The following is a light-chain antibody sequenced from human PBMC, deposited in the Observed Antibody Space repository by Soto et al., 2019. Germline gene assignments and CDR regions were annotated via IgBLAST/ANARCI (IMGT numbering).Light chain of an antibody. CDR2: KAS. V-gene: IGKV1-5*03. J-gene: IGKJ1*01. CDR1: HTISSW. CDR3: QHYNSYSEA. Sequence: DLKMTPSPSTLSGSVGDRVTITCRASHTISSWLAWYQQKPGKAPKLLIYKASTLKSGVPSRFSGSGSGTEFTLTISSLQPDDFATYYCQHYNSYSEAFGQGTKVDIK.